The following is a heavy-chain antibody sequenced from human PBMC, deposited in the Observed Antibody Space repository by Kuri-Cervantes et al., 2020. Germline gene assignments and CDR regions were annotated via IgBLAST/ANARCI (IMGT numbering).Heavy chain of an antibody. D-gene: IGHD3-10*01. CDR3: ARGIWFGELDGDY. V-gene: IGHV1-2*02. J-gene: IGHJ4*02. Sequence: GGSLRLSCRASGYTFTNFYMHWVRQAPGQGLEWMGWINPNSGGTNYAQKFQGRVTMTRDTSISTAYMELSRLRSDDTAVYYCARGIWFGELDGDYWGQGTLVTVSS. CDR1: GYTFTNFY. CDR2: INPNSGGT.